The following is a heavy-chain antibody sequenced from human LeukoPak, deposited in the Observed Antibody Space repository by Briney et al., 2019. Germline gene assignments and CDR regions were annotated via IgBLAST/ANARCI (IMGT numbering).Heavy chain of an antibody. Sequence: SETLSLTCTVSGGSISSYYWSWIRQPPGKGLEWIGYIYYSGSTNYSPSLKSRVTISVDTSKNQFSLKLSSATAADTAVYYCARESGRDYYDSSIDYWGQGTLVTVSS. CDR1: GGSISSYY. V-gene: IGHV4-59*01. CDR3: ARESGRDYYDSSIDY. J-gene: IGHJ4*02. CDR2: IYYSGST. D-gene: IGHD3-22*01.